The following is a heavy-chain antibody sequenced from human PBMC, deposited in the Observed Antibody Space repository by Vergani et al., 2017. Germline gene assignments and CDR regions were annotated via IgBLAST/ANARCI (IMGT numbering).Heavy chain of an antibody. J-gene: IGHJ2*01. CDR3: ASSPGPYWYFDL. V-gene: IGHV1-46*01. CDR1: GYTFTSYY. CDR2: INPSGGST. Sequence: QVQLVQSGAEVKKPGASVKVSCKASGYTFTSYYMHWVRQAPGQGLEWMGIINPSGGSTSYAQKFQGRVTMTRDTSTSTVYMELSSLRSEDTAVYYCASSPGPYWYFDLWGRGTLVTVSS.